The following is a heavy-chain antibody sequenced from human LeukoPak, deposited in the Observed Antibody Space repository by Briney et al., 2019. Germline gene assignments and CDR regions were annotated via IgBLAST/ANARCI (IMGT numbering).Heavy chain of an antibody. D-gene: IGHD3-3*01. Sequence: PGGSLRLSCAASGFTFSSYWMSWVRQAPGKGLEWVANIKQDGSEKYYVDSVKGRFTISRDNAKNSLYLQMNSLRAEDTAVYYCARERFLEWFDAFDIWGQGTMVTVSS. CDR1: GFTFSSYW. J-gene: IGHJ3*02. CDR2: IKQDGSEK. V-gene: IGHV3-7*01. CDR3: ARERFLEWFDAFDI.